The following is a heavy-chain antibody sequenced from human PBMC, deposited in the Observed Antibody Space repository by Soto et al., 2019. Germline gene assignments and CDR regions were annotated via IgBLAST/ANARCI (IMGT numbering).Heavy chain of an antibody. J-gene: IGHJ6*02. V-gene: IGHV4-59*01. D-gene: IGHD4-4*01. Sequence: QVQLQESGPGLVKPSETLSLTCTVSGGSISSYYWSWIRQPPGKGLEWIGYIYYSGSTNYNPSLKXRXTXSLXTSKNQFSLKLSSVTAADTAVYYCARDGYTVTPNYYYGMDVWGQGTTVTVSS. CDR1: GGSISSYY. CDR3: ARDGYTVTPNYYYGMDV. CDR2: IYYSGST.